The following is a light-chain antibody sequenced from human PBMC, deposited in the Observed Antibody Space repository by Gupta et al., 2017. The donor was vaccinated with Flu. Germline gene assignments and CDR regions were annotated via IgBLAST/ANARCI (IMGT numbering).Light chain of an antibody. CDR2: KDI. V-gene: IGLV3-25*03. CDR3: QSADARGTYE. J-gene: IGLJ3*02. Sequence: PGKTARITCSGDVWERQFAYWYQQRPGQAPVLVIFKDIERPSGIPDRFSGSKSGTTVALTISGVQPEDEADYYCQSADARGTYEFGGGTKVSVL. CDR1: VWERQF.